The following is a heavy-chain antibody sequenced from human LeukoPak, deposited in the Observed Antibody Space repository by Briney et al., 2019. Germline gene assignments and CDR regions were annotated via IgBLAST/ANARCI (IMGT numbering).Heavy chain of an antibody. CDR1: GGSISSGGYS. D-gene: IGHD3-22*01. J-gene: IGHJ4*02. CDR3: ARSSLSGYHIRYYFDY. Sequence: SQTLSLTCAVSGGSISSGGYSWSWIRQPPGKGLEWIGYIYHSGSTYYNPSLKSRVTISVDRSKNQFSLKLSSVTAADTAVYYCARSSLSGYHIRYYFDYWGQGTLVTVSS. V-gene: IGHV4-30-2*01. CDR2: IYHSGST.